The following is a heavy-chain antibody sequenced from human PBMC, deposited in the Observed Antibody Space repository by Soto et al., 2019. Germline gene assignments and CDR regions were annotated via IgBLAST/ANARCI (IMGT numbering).Heavy chain of an antibody. Sequence: ASVKVSCKASGYTFTGYYMHWVRQAPGQGLEWMGWINPNSGGTNYAQKFQGWVTMTRDTSISTAYMELSRLRSDDTAVYYCARGALDTDMAGGMDVWGQGTRVTVAS. CDR2: INPNSGGT. J-gene: IGHJ6*02. CDR3: ARGALDTDMAGGMDV. V-gene: IGHV1-2*04. D-gene: IGHD5-18*01. CDR1: GYTFTGYY.